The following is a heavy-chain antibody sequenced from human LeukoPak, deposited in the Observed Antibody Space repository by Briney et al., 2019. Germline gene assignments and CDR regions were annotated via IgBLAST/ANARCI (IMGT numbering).Heavy chain of an antibody. CDR3: ARVRERYFDWLPPDY. J-gene: IGHJ4*02. D-gene: IGHD3-9*01. CDR2: IKQDGSEK. CDR1: GFTFSDYY. V-gene: IGHV3-7*03. Sequence: GGSLRLSCAASGFTFSDYYMSWVRQAPGKGLEWVANIKQDGSEKYYVDSVKGRFTISRDNAKNSLYLQMNSLRAEDTAVYYCARVRERYFDWLPPDYWGQGTLVTVSS.